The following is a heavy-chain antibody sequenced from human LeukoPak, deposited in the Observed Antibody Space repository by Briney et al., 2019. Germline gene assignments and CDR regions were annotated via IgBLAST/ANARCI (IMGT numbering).Heavy chain of an antibody. CDR1: GYTFSSYG. J-gene: IGHJ5*02. V-gene: IGHV1-18*01. D-gene: IGHD3-16*02. Sequence: ASVKVSCKASGYTFSSYGISWVLQAPGQGLEWMGWISDYNGNTNYAQKVQGRVTMTTDPFTSTAYMELRSLRSDDTAVYYCARDGPVRAAWFDPWGQGTLVTVSS. CDR3: ARDGPVRAAWFDP. CDR2: ISDYNGNT.